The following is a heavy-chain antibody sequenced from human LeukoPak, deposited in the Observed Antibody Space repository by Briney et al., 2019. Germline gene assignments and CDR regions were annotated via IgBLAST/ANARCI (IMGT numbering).Heavy chain of an antibody. J-gene: IGHJ4*02. D-gene: IGHD2-2*03. CDR3: AKVRFGYCSSTSCYGFDY. Sequence: GGSLGLSCAASGFTFSSYAMSWVRQAPGKGLEWVSAISGSGGSTYYADSVKGRFTISRDNSKNTLYLQMNSLRAEDTAVYYCAKVRFGYCSSTSCYGFDYWGQGTLVTVSS. CDR2: ISGSGGST. CDR1: GFTFSSYA. V-gene: IGHV3-23*01.